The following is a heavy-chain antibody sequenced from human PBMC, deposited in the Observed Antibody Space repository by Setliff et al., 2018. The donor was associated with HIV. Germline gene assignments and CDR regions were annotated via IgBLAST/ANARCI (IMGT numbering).Heavy chain of an antibody. D-gene: IGHD3-22*01. V-gene: IGHV1-69*13. CDR1: GGTFSRYT. CDR3: ARDNYYDSSGAIGY. CDR2: IIPIFGTT. J-gene: IGHJ4*02. Sequence: ASVKVSCKSSGGTFSRYTISWVRQAPGQGLEWMGGIIPIFGTTNYAQKFRGRVSITADASASTAYMELSSLRSEDTAVYYCARDNYYDSSGAIGYWGQGTLVTVSS.